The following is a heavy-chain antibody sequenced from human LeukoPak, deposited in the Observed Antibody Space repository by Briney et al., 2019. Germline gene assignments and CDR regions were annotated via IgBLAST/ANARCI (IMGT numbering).Heavy chain of an antibody. V-gene: IGHV1-69*13. CDR2: IIPIFGTA. D-gene: IGHD1/OR15-1a*01. Sequence: SVKVSCKASGGTFSSYAISWVRQAPGQGLEWMGGIIPIFGTANYAQKFQGRVTITADESTSTAYMELSSLRSEDTAVYYCASTVLSYNWNSPVDYWGQGTLVTVSS. CDR1: GGTFSSYA. J-gene: IGHJ4*02. CDR3: ASTVLSYNWNSPVDY.